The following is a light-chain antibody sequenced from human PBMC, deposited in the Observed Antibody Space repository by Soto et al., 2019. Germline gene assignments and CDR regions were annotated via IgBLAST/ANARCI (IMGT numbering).Light chain of an antibody. Sequence: DIQMTQSPSSLSASVGDRVTITCQASQDISNYLNWYQQKPGKAPKLLIYDASNLETGVPSRFSGSGSGTDFTFTISSLQHEDIARYYCQQYDNLPLTFGQGTRLAIK. CDR3: QQYDNLPLT. CDR2: DAS. J-gene: IGKJ5*01. V-gene: IGKV1-33*01. CDR1: QDISNY.